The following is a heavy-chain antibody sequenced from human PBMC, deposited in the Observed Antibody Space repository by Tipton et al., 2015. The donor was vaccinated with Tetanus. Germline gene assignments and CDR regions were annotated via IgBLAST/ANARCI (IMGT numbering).Heavy chain of an antibody. Sequence: TLSLTCTVSGGSVRSGDYSWNWIRQPPGKGLEWLAYVSYSGRTNSNYSLKSRITISHDKSKNQFSLRLTSVTAADTAVYYCVRANYELFKKGPFDFWGPGSLVIVSS. CDR3: VRANYELFKKGPFDF. CDR1: GGSVRSGDYS. CDR2: VSYSGRT. J-gene: IGHJ4*02. D-gene: IGHD3-3*01. V-gene: IGHV4-61*08.